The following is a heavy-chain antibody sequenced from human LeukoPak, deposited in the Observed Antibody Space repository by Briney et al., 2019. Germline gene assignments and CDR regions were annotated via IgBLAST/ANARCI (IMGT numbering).Heavy chain of an antibody. J-gene: IGHJ4*02. D-gene: IGHD6-19*01. V-gene: IGHV4-34*01. CDR1: GGSFSAYY. CDR2: IDHSGST. Sequence: PSETLSLTCAVHGGSFSAYYWSWIRQPPGKGLEWIGEIDHSGSTNYNPSLKSRVTISVDTSKNQFSLKLSSVTAADTAVYYCAEVAALSGTLFDYWGQGTLVTVSS. CDR3: AEVAALSGTLFDY.